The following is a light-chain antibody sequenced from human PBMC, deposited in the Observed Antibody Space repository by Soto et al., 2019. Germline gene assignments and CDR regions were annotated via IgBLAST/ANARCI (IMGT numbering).Light chain of an antibody. J-gene: IGLJ7*01. V-gene: IGLV1-44*01. CDR2: TNN. CDR3: AVWDDSLNGPV. Sequence: QSVLTQPPSASGTPGQRVTIFCSGSSSNIGKNTVNWYRQFPGTAPEVLIYTNNQRPSGVPDRFSGSKSGTSASLAISGLQSEDEADYYCAVWDDSLNGPVFGGGTQPTVL. CDR1: SSNIGKNT.